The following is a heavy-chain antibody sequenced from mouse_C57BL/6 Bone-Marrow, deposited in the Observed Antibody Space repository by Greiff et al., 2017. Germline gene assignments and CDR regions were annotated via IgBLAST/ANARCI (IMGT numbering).Heavy chain of an antibody. CDR2: IWRGGST. D-gene: IGHD1-1*01. Sequence: QVQLKESGPGLVQPSQSLSITCTVSGFSLTSYGVHWVRQSPGKGLEWLGVIWRGGSTDYNAAFMSRLSITKDNSKSQVFFKMNSLQADDTAIYYCATHTTVVATPYAMDYWGQGTSVTVSS. V-gene: IGHV2-5*01. CDR1: GFSLTSYG. J-gene: IGHJ4*01. CDR3: ATHTTVVATPYAMDY.